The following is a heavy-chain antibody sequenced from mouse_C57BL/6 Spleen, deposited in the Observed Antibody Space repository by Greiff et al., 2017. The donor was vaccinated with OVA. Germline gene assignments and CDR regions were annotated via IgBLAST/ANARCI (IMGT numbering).Heavy chain of an antibody. Sequence: QVQLQQPGAELVKPGASVKMSCKASGYTFTSYWITWVKQRPGQGLEWIGDLYPGSGSTNYNEKFKSKATLTVDTSSSTAYMKLSSLTSEDSAVYYCARGEAITTAYCDDWGQGTTLTVAS. J-gene: IGHJ2*01. D-gene: IGHD1-2*01. V-gene: IGHV1-55*01. CDR1: GYTFTSYW. CDR3: ARGEAITTAYCDD. CDR2: LYPGSGST.